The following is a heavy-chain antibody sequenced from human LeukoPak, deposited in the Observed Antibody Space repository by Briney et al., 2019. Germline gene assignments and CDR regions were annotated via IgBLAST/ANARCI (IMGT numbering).Heavy chain of an antibody. CDR2: KSGRWST. J-gene: IGHJ5*02. CDR3: SRQRLPVSRFDL. V-gene: IGHV4-59*08. CDR1: GGSPRGSY. D-gene: IGHD2-15*01. Sequence: SETLSLTSVDPGGSPRGSYRSWVRQPPGEGLEWILNKSGRWSTSYIPYLKRQVNISVDTSNNQFSLKLSSVTAADAAVYYCSRQRLPVSRFDLWG.